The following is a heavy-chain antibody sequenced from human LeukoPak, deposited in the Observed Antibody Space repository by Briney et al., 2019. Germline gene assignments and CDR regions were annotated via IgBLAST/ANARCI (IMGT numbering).Heavy chain of an antibody. CDR1: GGSISGYY. V-gene: IGHV4-59*01. CDR2: IYYSGST. Sequence: ASETLSLTCTVSGGSISGYYWSWVRQSPGKGLEWIGYIYYSGSTNYNPSLKSRVTISLDTSKNQFSLKLSSVTAADTAVYYCAKAGNWGGYYYYLDVWGKGATVTVSS. D-gene: IGHD7-27*01. J-gene: IGHJ6*03. CDR3: AKAGNWGGYYYYLDV.